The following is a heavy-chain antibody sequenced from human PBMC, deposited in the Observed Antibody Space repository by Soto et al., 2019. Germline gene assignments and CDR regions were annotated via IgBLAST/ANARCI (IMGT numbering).Heavy chain of an antibody. J-gene: IGHJ6*02. CDR1: GGSISSTENY. Sequence: NPSETLSLTCTVSGGSISSTENYWGWIRQPPGKGLEWIGTISYTGSTYYYPSLNGRVIISADTSNNQFSLKLTSLTAADTAVYYCSRRFSFGSRKYGVDLWGQGTMVTVSS. CDR3: SRRFSFGSRKYGVDL. CDR2: ISYTGST. D-gene: IGHD3-10*01. V-gene: IGHV4-39*01.